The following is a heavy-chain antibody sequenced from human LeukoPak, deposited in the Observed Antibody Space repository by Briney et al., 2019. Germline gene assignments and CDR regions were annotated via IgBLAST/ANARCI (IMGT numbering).Heavy chain of an antibody. CDR3: AKGAPYYGSGSYDRLYYYYMDV. CDR2: ISGSGGST. V-gene: IGHV3-23*01. J-gene: IGHJ6*03. Sequence: GGSLRLSCAASGFTFSSYAMRWVRQAPGKGLEWVSSISGSGGSTNYADSVKGRFTISRDNSKNTLYLQMNSLRAEDTAVYYCAKGAPYYGSGSYDRLYYYYMDVWGKGTTVTVSS. CDR1: GFTFSSYA. D-gene: IGHD3-10*01.